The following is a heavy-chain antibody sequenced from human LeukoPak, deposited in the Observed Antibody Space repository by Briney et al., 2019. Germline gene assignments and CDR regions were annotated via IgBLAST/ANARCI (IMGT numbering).Heavy chain of an antibody. D-gene: IGHD6-19*01. CDR3: ARGQGYSSGWADAFDI. V-gene: IGHV4-34*01. J-gene: IGHJ3*02. CDR2: INHSGRT. Sequence: SETLSLTCAVSGGSFFGSHWNWIRQSPEKGLEWIGEINHSGRTNYNPSLKSRVTISVDTSKSQFFLKLTSVTAADTAVYYCARGQGYSSGWADAFDIWGQGTMVTVSS. CDR1: GGSFFGSH.